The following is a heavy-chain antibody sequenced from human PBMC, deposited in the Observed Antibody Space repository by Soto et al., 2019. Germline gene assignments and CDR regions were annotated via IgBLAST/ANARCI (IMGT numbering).Heavy chain of an antibody. CDR1: GFTFSNYG. J-gene: IGHJ6*02. CDR2: ISYDGSNT. Sequence: QVQLVESGGGVVQPGRSLRLSCAASGFTFSNYGMHWVRQAPGKGLEWVAVISYDGSNTYYSDSVKGRFTISRDNSKNTLYLQMNSLRAEDTAAYYCAKDQARAETLSYYYCGIDIGGQGTTVTVSS. D-gene: IGHD3-16*02. CDR3: AKDQARAETLSYYYCGIDI. V-gene: IGHV3-30*18.